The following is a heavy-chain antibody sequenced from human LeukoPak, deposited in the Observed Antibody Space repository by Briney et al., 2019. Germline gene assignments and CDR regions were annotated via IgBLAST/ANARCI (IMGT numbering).Heavy chain of an antibody. CDR1: GYTFVDYF. J-gene: IGHJ4*02. CDR2: INTDSGGA. V-gene: IGHV1-2*06. D-gene: IGHD1-26*01. Sequence: GASVKVSCKASGYTFVDYFIHWVRQAPGQGLEWMGRINTDSGGAEYEQKFQGRVIMTRDTSISTAYVEVSRLTSDDTAVYYCARDFTSTPNWEFDYWGQGTLVTVSS. CDR3: ARDFTSTPNWEFDY.